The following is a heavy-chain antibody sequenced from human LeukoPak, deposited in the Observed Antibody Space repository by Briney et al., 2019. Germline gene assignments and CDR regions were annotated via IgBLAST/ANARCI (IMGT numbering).Heavy chain of an antibody. CDR2: ISYDGSNK. Sequence: GGSLRLSCAASGFTFSSYAMHWVRQAPGKGLEWVAVISYDGSNKYYADSVKGRFTISRDNSKNTLYLQMNSLRAEDTAVYYCARDIFQGIAAADIFDYWGQGTLVTVSS. CDR3: ARDIFQGIAAADIFDY. D-gene: IGHD6-13*01. V-gene: IGHV3-30-3*01. CDR1: GFTFSSYA. J-gene: IGHJ4*02.